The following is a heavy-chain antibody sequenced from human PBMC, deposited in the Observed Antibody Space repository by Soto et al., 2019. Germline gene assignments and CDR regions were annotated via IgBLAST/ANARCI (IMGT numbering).Heavy chain of an antibody. CDR3: ERDSGHLSTYVSDALDF. CDR2: MWYDGRNI. Sequence: QVQLVESGGGVVQPGRSLRLSCSASGFSVSSYGVHWVRQAPGKGLEWVAVMWYDGRNIFYSDSVKGRFTISRDNSKNIVYFQMNNLRVEDTGLYYCERDSGHLSTYVSDALDFWGQGTMVTVSS. CDR1: GFSVSSYG. J-gene: IGHJ3*01. D-gene: IGHD1-26*01. V-gene: IGHV3-33*01.